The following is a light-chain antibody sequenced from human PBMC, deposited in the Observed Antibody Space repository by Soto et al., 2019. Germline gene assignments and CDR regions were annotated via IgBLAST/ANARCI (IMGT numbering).Light chain of an antibody. J-gene: IGKJ1*01. CDR1: QTISNY. CDR3: QQTYSTPRT. CDR2: AAS. V-gene: IGKV1-39*01. Sequence: DIQMTQSPSSLSASVGDGVTITCRASQTISNYLNWYQQKPGKAPQLLIYAASTLQSGVPSRFTGSRSGTAFTLAISNLQPEDFATYYCQQTYSTPRTFGQGTKVDIK.